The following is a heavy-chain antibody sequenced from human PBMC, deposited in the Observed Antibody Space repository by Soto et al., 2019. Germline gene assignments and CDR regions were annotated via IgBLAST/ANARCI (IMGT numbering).Heavy chain of an antibody. CDR2: IHPSGDPT. V-gene: IGHV1-46*01. D-gene: IGHD6-13*01. Sequence: GASVKVSCKASGYTSSSDYMHWVRQAPGQGLEWIGIIHPSGDPTIYAQKFQGRVTMTRDTSTSTVYMELSSLRSEDTAVYYCARSPHGQQLGTYYYYYGMDVWGQGTTVTVSS. J-gene: IGHJ6*02. CDR1: GYTSSSDY. CDR3: ARSPHGQQLGTYYYYYGMDV.